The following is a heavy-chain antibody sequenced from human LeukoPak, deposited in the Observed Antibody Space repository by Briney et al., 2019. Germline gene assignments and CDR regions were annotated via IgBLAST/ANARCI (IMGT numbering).Heavy chain of an antibody. CDR3: AKDPVDTVDYYFDY. CDR1: GFTFSSYA. D-gene: IGHD5-18*01. Sequence: GGSLRLSCAASGFTFSSYAMGWVRQAPGKGLEWVSAISGSGGSTYYADSVKGRFTISRDNSKNTLYLQMNSLRAEDTAVYYCAKDPVDTVDYYFDYWGQGTLVTVSS. CDR2: ISGSGGST. V-gene: IGHV3-23*01. J-gene: IGHJ4*02.